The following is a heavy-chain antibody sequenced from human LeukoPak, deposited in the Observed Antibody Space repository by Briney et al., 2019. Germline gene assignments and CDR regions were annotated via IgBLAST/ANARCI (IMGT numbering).Heavy chain of an antibody. J-gene: IGHJ4*02. V-gene: IGHV4-59*01. CDR2: IYYSGST. Sequence: SETLSLTCTVSGGSISSYYWSWIRQPPGKGLEWIGYIYYSGSTNYNPSLKSRVTISVDTSKNQFSLKLSSVTAADTAVYYCARVKLRGYYDILTGHEFDYWGQGTLVTVSS. D-gene: IGHD3-9*01. CDR3: ARVKLRGYYDILTGHEFDY. CDR1: GGSISSYY.